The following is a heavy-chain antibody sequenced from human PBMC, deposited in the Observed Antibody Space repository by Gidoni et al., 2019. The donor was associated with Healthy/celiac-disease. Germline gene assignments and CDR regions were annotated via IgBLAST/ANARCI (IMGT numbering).Heavy chain of an antibody. V-gene: IGHV1-3*01. CDR1: GYTFTSYA. CDR3: ARDRGDSYGGVAGWFDP. CDR2: INAGNGNT. J-gene: IGHJ5*02. Sequence: QVQLVQSGAEVKKPGASVKVSCKASGYTFTSYAMHWVRQAPGQRLEWMGWINAGNGNTKYSQKFQGRVTMTRDTSASTAYMELSSLRSEDTAVYYCARDRGDSYGGVAGWFDPWGQGTLVTVSS. D-gene: IGHD5-18*01.